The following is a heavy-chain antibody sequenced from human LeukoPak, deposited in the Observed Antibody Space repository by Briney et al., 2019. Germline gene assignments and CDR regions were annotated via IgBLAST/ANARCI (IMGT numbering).Heavy chain of an antibody. CDR1: GYTFTSYD. CDR3: ARALHWFDP. Sequence: SVKVSCKASGYTFTSYDINWVRQAPGQGLEWMGKIIPILGIANYAQKFQGRVTITADKSTNTAYMELSSLRSEDTAVYYCARALHWFDPWGQGTLVTVSS. J-gene: IGHJ5*02. V-gene: IGHV1-69*04. D-gene: IGHD2-15*01. CDR2: IIPILGIA.